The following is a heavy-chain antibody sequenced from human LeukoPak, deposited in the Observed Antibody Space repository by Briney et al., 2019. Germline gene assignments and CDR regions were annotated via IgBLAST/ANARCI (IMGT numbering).Heavy chain of an antibody. Sequence: GGSLRLSCAASGFTFDDYGMSWVRQAPGKGLEWVSGINWNGGSTGYADSVKGRFTISRDNSKNTLYLQMNSLRAEDTAVYYCARDMTYYYGMDVWGQGTTVTVSS. V-gene: IGHV3-20*04. D-gene: IGHD3-16*01. CDR3: ARDMTYYYGMDV. CDR2: INWNGGST. J-gene: IGHJ6*02. CDR1: GFTFDDYG.